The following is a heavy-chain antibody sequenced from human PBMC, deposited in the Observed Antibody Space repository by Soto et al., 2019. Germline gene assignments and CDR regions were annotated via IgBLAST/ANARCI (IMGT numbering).Heavy chain of an antibody. D-gene: IGHD2-2*02. J-gene: IGHJ6*02. CDR2: IIPIFGTA. CDR1: GGTFSSYA. Sequence: QVQLVQSGAEVKKPGSSVKVSCKASGGTFSSYAISWVRQAPRQGLEWMGGIIPIFGTANYAQKFQGRVTITADESTSTAYMELSSLRSEDTAVYYCARANVVVVPAAIAYYYYYYGMDVWGQGTTVTVSS. V-gene: IGHV1-69*01. CDR3: ARANVVVVPAAIAYYYYYYGMDV.